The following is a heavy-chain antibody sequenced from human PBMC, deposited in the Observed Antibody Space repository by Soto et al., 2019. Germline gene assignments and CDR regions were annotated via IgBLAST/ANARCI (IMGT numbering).Heavy chain of an antibody. CDR2: INPSGGST. J-gene: IGHJ3*02. Sequence: GASVKVSCKASGYTFTSYYMHWVRQAPGQGLEWMGIINPSGGSTSYAQKFQGRVTMTRDTSTSTVYMELSSLRSEDTAVYYCARDRYDSSGYAPFDAFDIWGQGTMVTVSS. CDR1: GYTFTSYY. D-gene: IGHD3-22*01. CDR3: ARDRYDSSGYAPFDAFDI. V-gene: IGHV1-46*01.